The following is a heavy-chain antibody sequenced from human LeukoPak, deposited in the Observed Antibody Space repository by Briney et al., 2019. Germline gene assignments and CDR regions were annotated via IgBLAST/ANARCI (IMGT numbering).Heavy chain of an antibody. D-gene: IGHD3-10*02. CDR2: IYPGDSDT. J-gene: IGHJ3*02. CDR1: GYSFTDYW. V-gene: IGHV5-51*01. CDR3: AKYYVGNTFDI. Sequence: GESLMISCKASGYSFTDYWIGWVRQMPGKGLEWVGLIYPGDSDTRYSPSFQGQVTMSADKSISTAYLQWSSLRASDTAMYYCAKYYVGNTFDIWGQGTMVTVSS.